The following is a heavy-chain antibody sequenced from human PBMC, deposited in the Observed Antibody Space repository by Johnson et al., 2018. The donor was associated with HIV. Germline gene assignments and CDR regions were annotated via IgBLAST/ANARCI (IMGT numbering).Heavy chain of an antibody. Sequence: VQLVESGGGVVQPGRSLRLSCAASGFTFSSYGMHWVRQAPGKGLEWVAVISYDGSNKYYADSVKGRFTISRDNSKNTLYLQMTSLRAEDTAVYYCAKCVYSSSSWMLFDIWGQGTMVTVSS. CDR2: ISYDGSNK. CDR3: AKCVYSSSSWMLFDI. V-gene: IGHV3-30*18. CDR1: GFTFSSYG. J-gene: IGHJ3*02. D-gene: IGHD6-6*01.